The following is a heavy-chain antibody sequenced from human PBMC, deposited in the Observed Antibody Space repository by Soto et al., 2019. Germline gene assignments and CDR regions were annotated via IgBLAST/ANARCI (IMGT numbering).Heavy chain of an antibody. CDR1: GFTFSSYS. Sequence: WSLRLSCAASGFTFSSYSMNWVRQAPGKGLEWVSSISSSSSYIYYADSVKGRFTISRDNAKNSLYLQMNSLRAEDTAVYYCAREPPLTYSSGWLDYWGQGALVTVSS. J-gene: IGHJ4*02. V-gene: IGHV3-21*01. CDR2: ISSSSSYI. D-gene: IGHD6-19*01. CDR3: AREPPLTYSSGWLDY.